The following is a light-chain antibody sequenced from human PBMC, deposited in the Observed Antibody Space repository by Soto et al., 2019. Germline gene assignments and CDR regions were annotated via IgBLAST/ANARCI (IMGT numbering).Light chain of an antibody. CDR1: QSVCSRC. V-gene: IGKV3-20*01. J-gene: IGKJ1*01. CDR3: QHYGSTPWT. Sequence: ELVLTQSPGTLSLSPGEGGTLSCRASQSVCSRCLAWYQQKPGQAPRLLIFGASSRATGIPDTFSGSGSWTDFTLTISSLEPDDSAVDYCQHYGSTPWTFGQGTKVEIK. CDR2: GAS.